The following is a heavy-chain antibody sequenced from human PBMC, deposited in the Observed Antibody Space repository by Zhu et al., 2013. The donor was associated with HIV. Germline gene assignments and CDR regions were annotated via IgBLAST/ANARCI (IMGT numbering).Heavy chain of an antibody. J-gene: IGHJ4*02. CDR3: ARATVTTWYYFDY. V-gene: IGHV4-59*01. CDR1: GGSISSYY. D-gene: IGHD4-17*01. Sequence: VQLQESGPGLVKPSETLSLTCTVSGGSISSYYWSWIRQPPGKGLEWIGYIYYSGSTNYNPSLKSRVTISVDTSKNQFSLKLSSVTAADTAVYYCARATVTTWYYFDYWGQGTLVTVSS. CDR2: IYYSGST.